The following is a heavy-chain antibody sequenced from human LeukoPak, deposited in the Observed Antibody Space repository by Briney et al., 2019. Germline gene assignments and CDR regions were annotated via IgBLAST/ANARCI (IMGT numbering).Heavy chain of an antibody. V-gene: IGHV3-66*02. J-gene: IGHJ4*02. CDR3: ARGKSGSYLTPFDY. Sequence: PGGSLRLSCAASGFTVRSNYMSWVRQAPGKGLEWVSVIYSGGSTSYADSVKGRFTISRDNSKNTLYLQMNSLRAEDTAVYYCARGKSGSYLTPFDYWGQGTLVTVSS. CDR1: GFTVRSNY. CDR2: IYSGGST. D-gene: IGHD1-26*01.